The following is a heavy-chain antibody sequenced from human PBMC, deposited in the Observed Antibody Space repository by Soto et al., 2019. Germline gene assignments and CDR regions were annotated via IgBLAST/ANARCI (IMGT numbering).Heavy chain of an antibody. J-gene: IGHJ6*02. CDR1: GGTFSSYA. CDR3: ARPVPAAGYYSGMDV. CDR2: ISPIFGTA. Sequence: QVQLVQSGAGVKKPGSSVKVSCKASGGTFSSYAISWVRQAPGQGLEWMGGISPIFGTANYAQKSQVRATITADESTSTAAMALSSLRSADTAVYSCARPVPAAGYYSGMDVWGPGTTVTVSS. D-gene: IGHD2-2*01. V-gene: IGHV1-69*12.